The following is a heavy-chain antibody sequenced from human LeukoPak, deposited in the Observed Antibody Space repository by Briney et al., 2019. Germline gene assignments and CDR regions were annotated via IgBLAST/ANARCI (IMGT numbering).Heavy chain of an antibody. CDR3: ARGALESVAYFDY. J-gene: IGHJ4*02. CDR1: GFTFSSYA. V-gene: IGHV3-64*01. D-gene: IGHD2-15*01. CDR2: ISSNGGST. Sequence: GGSLRLSCAASGFTFSSYAMHRVRQAPGKGLEYVSAISSNGGSTYYANSVKGRFTISRDNSKNTLYLQMGSLRAEDMAVYYCARGALESVAYFDYWGQGTLVTVSS.